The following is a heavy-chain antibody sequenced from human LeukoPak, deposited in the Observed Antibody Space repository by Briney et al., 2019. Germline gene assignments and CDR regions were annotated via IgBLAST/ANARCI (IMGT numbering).Heavy chain of an antibody. CDR2: VSSDGGTT. J-gene: IGHJ4*02. V-gene: IGHV3-30*18. D-gene: IGHD2-15*01. CDR3: TKESATGSRYSFDY. CDR1: GFTFSSHG. Sequence: GGSLRLSCAASGFTFSSHGIPWVRQAPGKGLEWVAVVSSDGGTTYYADSVKGRFTISRDSSKNTLYLKMNSLRGEDTAIYYCTKESATGSRYSFDYWGQGTLVTVSS.